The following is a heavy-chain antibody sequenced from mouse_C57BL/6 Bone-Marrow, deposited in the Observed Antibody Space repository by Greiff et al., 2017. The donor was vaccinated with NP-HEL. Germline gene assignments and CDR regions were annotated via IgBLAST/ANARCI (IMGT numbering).Heavy chain of an antibody. CDR1: GISITTGNYR. Sequence: VQLKESGPGLVKPSQTVFLTCTVTGISITTGNYRWSWIRQFPGHKLEWIGYIYYSGTITYNPSLTSRTTITRDTPKNQFFLEMNSVAAEDTATYYCARERANWYGGNFDDWGQGTTLTVSS. CDR3: ARERANWYGGNFDD. V-gene: IGHV3-5*01. D-gene: IGHD4-1*01. J-gene: IGHJ2*01. CDR2: IYYSGTI.